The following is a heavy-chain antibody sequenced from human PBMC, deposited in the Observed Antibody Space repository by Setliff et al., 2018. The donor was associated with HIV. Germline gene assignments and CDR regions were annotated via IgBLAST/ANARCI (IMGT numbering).Heavy chain of an antibody. CDR1: GFTFSSYA. V-gene: IGHV3-30*02. CDR3: AKDAGYCSGESCYFYMDV. J-gene: IGHJ6*03. D-gene: IGHD2-8*02. CDR2: LRQDVNKD. Sequence: PGGSLRLSCTASGFTFSSYAMSWVRRAPGKGLEWLTLLRQDVNKDYYGDSVKGRFTITRDNSKKTLYLYMNNLRSEDTAVYYCAKDAGYCSGESCYFYMDVWGKGTTVTVSS.